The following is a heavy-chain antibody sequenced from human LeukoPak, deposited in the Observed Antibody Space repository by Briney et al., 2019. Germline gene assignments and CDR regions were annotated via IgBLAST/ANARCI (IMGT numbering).Heavy chain of an antibody. CDR3: ARGNLEYSSSSAHGY. CDR2: IIPIFGTA. V-gene: IGHV1-69*05. D-gene: IGHD6-6*01. CDR1: GGTFSSYA. Sequence: SVKVSCKASGGTFSSYAISWVRQAPGQGLEWMGGIIPIFGTANYAQKFQGRVTITTDESTSTAYMELSSLRSEDTAVYYCARGNLEYSSSSAHGYWGQGTLVTVSS. J-gene: IGHJ4*02.